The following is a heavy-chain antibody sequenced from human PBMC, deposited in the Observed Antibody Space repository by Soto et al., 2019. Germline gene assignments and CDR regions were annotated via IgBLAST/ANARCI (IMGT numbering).Heavy chain of an antibody. Sequence: ASVKVSCKASGYTFTDYAIQWVRQAPGQRLEWMGWINAGNGNTKYSQKFQGRVTITRDTSASTAYIELSSLRSEDTAVYHWARENDFWIGYSFDYWGQGTLVTVSS. D-gene: IGHD3-3*01. J-gene: IGHJ4*02. CDR2: INAGNGNT. CDR1: GYTFTDYA. CDR3: ARENDFWIGYSFDY. V-gene: IGHV1-3*01.